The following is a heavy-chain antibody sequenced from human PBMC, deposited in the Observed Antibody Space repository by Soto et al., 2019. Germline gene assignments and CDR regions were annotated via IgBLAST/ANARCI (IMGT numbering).Heavy chain of an antibody. CDR3: ARVGGQSYYAMDV. Sequence: ASVKVSCKASGYAFTSYYMNWVRQAPGQGLEWIGWISTYNGNTNYAQKLQDRVTMTTDTSTSTAYMELWSLRSDDTAMYYCARVGGQSYYAMDVWGQGTTVTVSS. CDR1: GYAFTSYY. CDR2: ISTYNGNT. D-gene: IGHD2-15*01. V-gene: IGHV1-18*04. J-gene: IGHJ6*02.